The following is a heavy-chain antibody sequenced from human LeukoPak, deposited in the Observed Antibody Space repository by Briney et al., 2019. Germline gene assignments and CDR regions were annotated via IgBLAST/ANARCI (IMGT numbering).Heavy chain of an antibody. V-gene: IGHV4-39*07. CDR3: ARVGFDY. CDR1: GGSISSSSYY. CDR2: IYYSGST. Sequence: SETLSLTRTVSGGSISSSSYYWGWIRQPPGKGLEWIGSIYYSGSTYYNPSLKSRVTISVDTSKNQFSLKLSSVTAADTAVYYCARVGFDYWGQGTLVTVSS. J-gene: IGHJ4*02. D-gene: IGHD3-10*01.